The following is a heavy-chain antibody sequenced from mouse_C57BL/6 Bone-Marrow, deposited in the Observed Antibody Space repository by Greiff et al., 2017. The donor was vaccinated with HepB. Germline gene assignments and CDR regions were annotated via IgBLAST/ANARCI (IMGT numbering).Heavy chain of an antibody. D-gene: IGHD1-1*01. CDR3: TRDGGRSSFAY. Sequence: VQLQQSGAELVRPGASVTLSCKASRYTFTDYEMHWVKQTPVHGLEWIGAIDPETGGTAYNQKFKGKAILTADTSSSTAYMELRSLTSEDSAVYYCTRDGGRSSFAYWGQGTLVTVSA. V-gene: IGHV1-15*01. CDR2: IDPETGGT. J-gene: IGHJ3*01. CDR1: RYTFTDYE.